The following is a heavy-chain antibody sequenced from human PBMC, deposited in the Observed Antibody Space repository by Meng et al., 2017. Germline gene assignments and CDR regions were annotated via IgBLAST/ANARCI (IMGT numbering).Heavy chain of an antibody. Sequence: GGSLRLSCAASGFTFSSYAMSWVRQAPGKGLEWVSAISGSGGSTYYADSVKGRFTISRDNAKNSLYLQMNSLRAEDTAVYYCARDPAYYYDSSGYNDYWGQGTLVTVSS. V-gene: IGHV3-23*01. CDR1: GFTFSSYA. CDR3: ARDPAYYYDSSGYNDY. D-gene: IGHD3-22*01. CDR2: ISGSGGST. J-gene: IGHJ4*02.